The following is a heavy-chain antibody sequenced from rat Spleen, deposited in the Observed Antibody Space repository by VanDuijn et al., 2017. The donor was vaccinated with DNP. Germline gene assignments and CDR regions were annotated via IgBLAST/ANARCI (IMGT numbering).Heavy chain of an antibody. Sequence: EVQLVESDGGLVQPGRSLQLSCAASGFTFSDYYMAWVRQAPTKGLEWVATISYDGSSTYYRDSVKGRFTISRDNEKSNLYLQMDSLSSEYTATYCCARTGTGSIYWGQGVMVTVSS. D-gene: IGHD1-4*01. V-gene: IGHV5-29*01. CDR1: GFTFSDYY. CDR2: ISYDGSST. CDR3: ARTGTGSIY. J-gene: IGHJ2*01.